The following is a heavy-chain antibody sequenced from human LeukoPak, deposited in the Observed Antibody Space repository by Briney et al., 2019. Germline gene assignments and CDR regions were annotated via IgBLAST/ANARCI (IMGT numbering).Heavy chain of an antibody. D-gene: IGHD3/OR15-3a*01. CDR2: IIPILGIA. CDR3: ANHEVGTAYQHPFDH. V-gene: IGHV1-69*04. Sequence: ASVKVSCKASGGTFSSYAISWVRQAPGQGLEWMGRIIPILGIANYAQEFQGRVTITADKSTSTAYMELSSLRSEDTAVYYCANHEVGTAYQHPFDHWGQGTLVTVSS. J-gene: IGHJ4*02. CDR1: GGTFSSYA.